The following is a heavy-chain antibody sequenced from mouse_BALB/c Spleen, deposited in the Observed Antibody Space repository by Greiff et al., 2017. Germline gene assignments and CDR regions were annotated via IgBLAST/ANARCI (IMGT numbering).Heavy chain of an antibody. CDR1: GFSLTSYG. Sequence: VKLVESGPGLVAPSQSLSITCTVSGFSLTSYGVHWVRQPPGKGLEWLGVIWAGGSTNYNSALMSRLSISKDNSKSQVFLKMNSLQTDDTAMYYCARGKYGNFFYAMDYWGQGTSVTVSS. V-gene: IGHV2-9*02. CDR2: IWAGGST. J-gene: IGHJ4*01. D-gene: IGHD2-10*02. CDR3: ARGKYGNFFYAMDY.